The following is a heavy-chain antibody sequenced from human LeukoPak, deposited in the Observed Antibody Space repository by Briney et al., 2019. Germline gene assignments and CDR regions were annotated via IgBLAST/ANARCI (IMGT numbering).Heavy chain of an antibody. D-gene: IGHD3-22*01. J-gene: IGHJ4*02. CDR2: ISSSSSTI. CDR3: ARGGGDYYDSSELDY. CDR1: GFTFSSYS. Sequence: GGSLRLSCAASGFTFSSYSMNWVRQAPGKGLEWVSYISSSSSTIYHADSVKGRFTISRDNAKNSLYLQMNSLRAEDTAVYYCARGGGDYYDSSELDYWGQGTLVTVSS. V-gene: IGHV3-48*01.